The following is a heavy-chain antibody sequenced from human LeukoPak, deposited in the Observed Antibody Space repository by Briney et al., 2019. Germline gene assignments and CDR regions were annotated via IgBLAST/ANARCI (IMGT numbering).Heavy chain of an antibody. Sequence: LETLSHTCTVSGGSHSSSSYYWGSIRQPPGKGLEWIGCIYYSGSTSYNPSLKTRATISVDTSKNQSSLKLSSVTAADTAVYYCARRTDYWGQGTLVTVSS. V-gene: IGHV4-39*01. CDR3: ARRTDY. J-gene: IGHJ4*02. CDR1: GGSHSSSSYY. CDR2: IYYSGST.